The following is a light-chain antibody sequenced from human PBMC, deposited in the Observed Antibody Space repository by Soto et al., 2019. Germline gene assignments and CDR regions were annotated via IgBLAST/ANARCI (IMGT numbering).Light chain of an antibody. V-gene: IGLV1-40*01. CDR2: GNS. Sequence: QSVLTQPPSVSGAPGQRVTISCTGSSSNIGAGYDVHWYQQLPGTAPKLLISGNSNRPSGVPDRFSGSKSGTSASLAITGLQAEDEADYYCQSYDSLNGVVFGGGTKLTVL. CDR3: QSYDSLNGVV. CDR1: SSNIGAGYD. J-gene: IGLJ2*01.